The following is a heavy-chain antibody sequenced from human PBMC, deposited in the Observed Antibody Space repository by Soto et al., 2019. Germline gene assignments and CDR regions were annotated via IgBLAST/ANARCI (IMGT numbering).Heavy chain of an antibody. CDR1: VDSITTYY. CDR3: ARYSNNWFQMEGRDG. V-gene: IGHV4-4*07. Sequence: PSETPALTRTVYVDSITTYYWSWIRQPAGKGLEWIGRIDASGNTNYNPSLNSRVTMSIDTSKKQFSLKLTSVTAADTAIYYCARYSNNWFQMEGRDGWGQGTTVTVS. J-gene: IGHJ6*02. D-gene: IGHD6-13*01. CDR2: IDASGNT.